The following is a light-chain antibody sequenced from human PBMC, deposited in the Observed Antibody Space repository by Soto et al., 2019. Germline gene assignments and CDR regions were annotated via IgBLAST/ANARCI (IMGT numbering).Light chain of an antibody. J-gene: IGKJ4*01. CDR1: QSVISTS. Sequence: EIVLTQSPGTLSLSPGERATLSCRTSQSVISTSLPWYQQKPGQAPRLLIYGASNRATGIPDRFSGSGSGTDFTLTINRLEPEDFAMYYCQQYGSSPLTFGGGTKVDIK. CDR3: QQYGSSPLT. V-gene: IGKV3-20*01. CDR2: GAS.